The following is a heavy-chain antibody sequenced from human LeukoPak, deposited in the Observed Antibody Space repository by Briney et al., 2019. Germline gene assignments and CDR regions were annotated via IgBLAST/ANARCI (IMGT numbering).Heavy chain of an antibody. D-gene: IGHD3-10*01. CDR3: TRYSDFFGLDP. CDR1: GGSISSYY. J-gene: IGHJ5*02. Sequence: SETLSLTCTVSGGSISSYYWSWIRQPPGKGLEWIEYIYTSESTNYNPSLKSRVTISVDTSNNQFSLKLSAVTAADTAVYYCTRYSDFFGLDPWGQGTLVTVSS. V-gene: IGHV4-4*09. CDR2: IYTSEST.